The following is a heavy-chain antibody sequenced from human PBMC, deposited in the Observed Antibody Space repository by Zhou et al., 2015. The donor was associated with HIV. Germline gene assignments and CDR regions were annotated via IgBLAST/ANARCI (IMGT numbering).Heavy chain of an antibody. J-gene: IGHJ6*04. CDR1: GFNFPDTW. V-gene: IGHV3-21*06. CDR2: IDGSSNWI. CDR3: ARDGTGTIFES. D-gene: IGHD3-3*01. Sequence: EVQLVESGGGAVQPGGSLRLSCEASGFNFPDTWMVWVRQGPGKGLEWVSSIDGSSNWIYYADSVKGRFIVSRDNANNSVFLHMHNLRAEDTAVYYCARDGTGTIFESWGKGTTGHRSPQ.